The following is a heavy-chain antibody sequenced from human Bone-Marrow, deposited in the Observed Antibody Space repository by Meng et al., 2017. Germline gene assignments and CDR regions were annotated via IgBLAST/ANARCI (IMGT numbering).Heavy chain of an antibody. D-gene: IGHD6-13*01. J-gene: IGHJ4*02. Sequence: ESLKISCAASGFIFDDFGMSWVRQAPGKGLEWVSGIDSDGGGARYGDSVKGRFTISRDNAKNPLFLQMNSLRAEDTAFYYCARARGYSNTWYEDHWGQGTLVTVSS. CDR2: IDSDGGGA. V-gene: IGHV3-20*04. CDR1: GFIFDDFG. CDR3: ARARGYSNTWYEDH.